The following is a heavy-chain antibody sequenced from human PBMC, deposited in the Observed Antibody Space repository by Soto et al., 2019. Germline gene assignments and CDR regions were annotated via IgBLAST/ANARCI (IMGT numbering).Heavy chain of an antibody. CDR3: AKVGCSGGSCYSPVRAFDI. CDR2: ISGSGGST. J-gene: IGHJ3*02. V-gene: IGHV3-23*01. Sequence: QPGGSLRLSCAASGFTFSSYAMSWVRQAPGKGLEWVSAISGSGGSTYYADSVKGRFTISRDNSKNTLYLQMNSLRAEDTAVYYCAKVGCSGGSCYSPVRAFDIWGQGTMVTV. CDR1: GFTFSSYA. D-gene: IGHD2-15*01.